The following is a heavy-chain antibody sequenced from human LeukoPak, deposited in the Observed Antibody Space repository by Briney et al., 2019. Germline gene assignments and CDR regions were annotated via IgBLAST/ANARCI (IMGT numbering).Heavy chain of an antibody. CDR2: ISSDGITK. D-gene: IGHD2-2*01. CDR1: GFTLSSYR. J-gene: IGHJ6*03. V-gene: IGHV3-74*01. Sequence: PGGALRLSCADSGFTLSSYRMNWVRQAPGKGLVWDSRISSDGITKTYADSVKGRFTISRDNANNTLYLEVNSLRAEDTAVYYCVREVGDIIVVPGTLDHFYYHMDVWGKGTTVTVSS. CDR3: VREVGDIIVVPGTLDHFYYHMDV.